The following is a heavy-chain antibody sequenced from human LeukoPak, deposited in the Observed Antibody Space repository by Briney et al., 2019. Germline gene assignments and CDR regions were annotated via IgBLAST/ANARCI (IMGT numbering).Heavy chain of an antibody. J-gene: IGHJ5*02. CDR2: IKQDGSEK. CDR1: GFTFSSYW. CDR3: ARDVLKLRGWFDP. D-gene: IGHD1-7*01. Sequence: GGSLRLSCAASGFTFSSYWMSWVRQAPGKGLEWVANIKQDGSEKYYVDSVKGRFTISRDNAKNSLYLQMNSLRAEDTAVYYCARDVLKLRGWFDPWGQGTLVTVSS. V-gene: IGHV3-7*01.